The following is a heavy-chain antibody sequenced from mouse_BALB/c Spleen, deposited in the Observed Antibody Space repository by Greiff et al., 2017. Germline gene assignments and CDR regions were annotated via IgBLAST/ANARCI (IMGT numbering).Heavy chain of an antibody. V-gene: IGHV1-87*01. Sequence: VQLQQSGAELARPGASVKLSCKASGYTFTSYWMQWVKQRPGQGLEWIGAIYPGDGDTRYTQKFKGKATLTADKSSSTAYMQLSSLASEDSAVYYCARGRDGYIDYWGQGTTLTVSS. CDR3: ARGRDGYIDY. CDR2: IYPGDGDT. D-gene: IGHD2-3*01. CDR1: GYTFTSYW. J-gene: IGHJ2*01.